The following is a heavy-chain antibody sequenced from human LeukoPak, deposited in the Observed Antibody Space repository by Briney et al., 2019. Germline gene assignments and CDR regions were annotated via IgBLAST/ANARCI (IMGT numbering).Heavy chain of an antibody. Sequence: GGSLRLSCTASGFTSGLTFGSYWMSWVRQAPGKGPEWVANIKQDGSQKFYVDSVKGRFNISRDNAKNSLYLQMSSLRVEDTAMYYCVRDVLVWFGEKTAFDIWGQGTMVTVSS. V-gene: IGHV3-7*01. CDR3: VRDVLVWFGEKTAFDI. J-gene: IGHJ3*02. CDR1: GFTSGLTFGSYW. CDR2: IKQDGSQK. D-gene: IGHD3-10*01.